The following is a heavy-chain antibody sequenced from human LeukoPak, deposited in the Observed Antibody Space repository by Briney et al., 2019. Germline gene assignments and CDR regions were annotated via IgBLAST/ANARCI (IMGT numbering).Heavy chain of an antibody. CDR1: GGSFSGYY. D-gene: IGHD1-26*01. J-gene: IGHJ4*02. CDR3: ARGARGATDY. Sequence: SETLSLTCAVYGGSFSGYYWSWIRQPPGKGLEWIGEINHSGSTNYNPSLKSRVTISVDTSKNQFSLKLSSVTAADTAVYYCARGARGATDYWGQGTLDTVSS. V-gene: IGHV4-34*01. CDR2: INHSGST.